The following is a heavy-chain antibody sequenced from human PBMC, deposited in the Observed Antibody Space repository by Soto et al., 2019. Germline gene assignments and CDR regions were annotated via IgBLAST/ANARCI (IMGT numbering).Heavy chain of an antibody. J-gene: IGHJ3*02. CDR1: GGTFSSYA. CDR2: IIPIFGTA. D-gene: IGHD3-3*01. Sequence: QVQLVQSGAEVKKPGSSVKVSCKASGGTFSSYAISWVRQAPGQGIEWMGGIIPIFGTANYAQKFQGRVTITADESTSTAYMELSSLRSEDTAVYYCASPGGITIFGVVATAAFDIWGQGTMVTVSS. CDR3: ASPGGITIFGVVATAAFDI. V-gene: IGHV1-69*01.